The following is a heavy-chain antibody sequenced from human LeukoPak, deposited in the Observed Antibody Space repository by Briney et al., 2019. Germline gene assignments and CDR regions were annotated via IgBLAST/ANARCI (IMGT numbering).Heavy chain of an antibody. J-gene: IGHJ5*02. CDR2: IYYTGST. V-gene: IGHV4-59*01. Sequence: SETLSLTCTVSGGSISNYYWSWIRQPPGKGLEWIGYIYYTGSTNYNPSLKSRVTMSVDTSKNQFSLKLSSVTAADTAVYYCARVGGFVPWGPGTLVTVSS. CDR3: ARVGGFVP. CDR1: GGSISNYY. D-gene: IGHD3-16*01.